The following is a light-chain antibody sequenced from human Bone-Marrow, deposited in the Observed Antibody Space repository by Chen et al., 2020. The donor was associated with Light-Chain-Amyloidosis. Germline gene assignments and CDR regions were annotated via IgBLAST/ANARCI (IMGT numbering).Light chain of an antibody. V-gene: IGLV3-21*02. CDR2: DDF. CDR3: QVWIGSSDHQV. CDR1: NIGGKS. J-gene: IGLJ2*01. Sequence: SYVLTQPPSVSVAPGQTARITRGGNNIGGKSVQWYQQRSDQAPVLVVYDDFDRPSGIPERFSGSNSGNTATLTISRVEAGDEADYYCQVWIGSSDHQVFGGGTKLTVL.